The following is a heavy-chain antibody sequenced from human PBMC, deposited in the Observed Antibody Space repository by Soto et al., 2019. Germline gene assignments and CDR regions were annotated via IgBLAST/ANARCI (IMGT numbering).Heavy chain of an antibody. CDR1: GFTFSSYA. CDR3: ARDLSGYYYFDY. D-gene: IGHD3-22*01. CDR2: ISHDGSNK. J-gene: IGHJ4*02. V-gene: IGHV3-30-3*01. Sequence: GGSLRLSCAASGFTFSSYAMHWVRQAPGKGLEWVAVISHDGSNKYYADSVKGRFTISRDNSKNTLYLQMNSLRAEDTAVYYCARDLSGYYYFDYWGQGTMVTV.